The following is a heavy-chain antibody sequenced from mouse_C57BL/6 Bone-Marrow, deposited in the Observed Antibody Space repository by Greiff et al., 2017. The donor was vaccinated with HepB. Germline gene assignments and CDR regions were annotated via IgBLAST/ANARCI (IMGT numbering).Heavy chain of an antibody. Sequence: QFQLQQSGPELVKPGASVKISCKASGYAFSSSWMNWVKQRPGKGLEWIGRIYPGDGDTNYNGKFKGKATLTADKSSSTAYMQLSSLTSEDSAVYFCRMVKYFDYWGQGTTLTVSS. CDR1: GYAFSSSW. CDR3: RMVKYFDY. J-gene: IGHJ2*01. V-gene: IGHV1-82*01. CDR2: IYPGDGDT. D-gene: IGHD2-2*01.